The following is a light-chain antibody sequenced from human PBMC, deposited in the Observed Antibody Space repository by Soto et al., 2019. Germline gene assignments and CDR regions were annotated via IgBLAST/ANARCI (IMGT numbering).Light chain of an antibody. V-gene: IGKV3-11*01. Sequence: VVLTQSPATLSLSLGESAALSCRASQSVGSNLAWYQQKRGQAPRLLIYDATEGATGIPARFTGSRSGTDFTLSISSLEPDDFAVYYCQQRSDRLSFGGGTVVEI. CDR3: QQRSDRLS. CDR2: DAT. CDR1: QSVGSN. J-gene: IGKJ4*01.